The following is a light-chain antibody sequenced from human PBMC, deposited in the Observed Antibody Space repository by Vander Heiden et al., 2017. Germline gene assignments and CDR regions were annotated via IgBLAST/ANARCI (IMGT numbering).Light chain of an antibody. CDR3: QQYNNWPPMT. CDR1: QSVKFN. J-gene: IGKJ3*01. Sequence: ILMPQSPATLSVSPGERATLSCRASQSVKFNLAWYQQKPGQAPRLLIYGASTRATGIPARFSGSGSGTDFTLTISSLQSEDFAVYYCQQYNNWPPMTFGPGTKVDIK. V-gene: IGKV3-15*01. CDR2: GAS.